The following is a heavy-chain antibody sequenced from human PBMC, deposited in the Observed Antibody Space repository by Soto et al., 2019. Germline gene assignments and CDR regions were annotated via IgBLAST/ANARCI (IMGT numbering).Heavy chain of an antibody. Sequence: QVQLVQSGAEVKKPGSSVKVSCKASGGTFSSYTISWVRQAPGQGLEWMGRIIPILGIANYAQKFQGRVTITADKSTSTAYMELSSLRSEDTAVYYCARAPYSSGWYNWFDHWGQGTLVTVSS. J-gene: IGHJ5*02. CDR2: IIPILGIA. CDR3: ARAPYSSGWYNWFDH. CDR1: GGTFSSYT. V-gene: IGHV1-69*02. D-gene: IGHD6-19*01.